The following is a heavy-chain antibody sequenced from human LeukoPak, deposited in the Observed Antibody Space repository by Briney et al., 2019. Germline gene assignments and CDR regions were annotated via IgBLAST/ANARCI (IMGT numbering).Heavy chain of an antibody. CDR1: GGSISSYY. D-gene: IGHD2-2*01. J-gene: IGHJ6*03. CDR3: ARVVVGIRSKVVVVPAAMGADYYYYMDV. CDR2: IYYSGST. Sequence: SETLSLTCTVSGGSISSYYWSWIRQPPGKGLEWIGYIYYSGSTNYNPSLKSRVTISVDTSKNQFFLKLSSVTAADTAVYYCARVVVGIRSKVVVVPAAMGADYYYYMDVWGKGTTVTVSS. V-gene: IGHV4-59*01.